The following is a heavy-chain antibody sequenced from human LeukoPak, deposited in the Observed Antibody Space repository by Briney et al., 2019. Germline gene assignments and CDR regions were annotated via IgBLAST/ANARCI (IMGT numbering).Heavy chain of an antibody. CDR1: GGPIISSSYY. Sequence: SETLSVTCTVSGGPIISSSYYWGWIRQPPGKGLEWIGSIYYSGSTSYNPSLKSRVTISVDTSKNQFSLKLSSVTAADTAVYYCARRHYYDSSGYYPTSDWYFDLWGRGTLVTVSS. V-gene: IGHV4-39*01. D-gene: IGHD3-22*01. J-gene: IGHJ2*01. CDR3: ARRHYYDSSGYYPTSDWYFDL. CDR2: IYYSGST.